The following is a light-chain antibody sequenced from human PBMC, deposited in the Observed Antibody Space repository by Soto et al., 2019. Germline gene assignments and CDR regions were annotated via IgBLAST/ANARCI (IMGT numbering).Light chain of an antibody. Sequence: EVVLTQSPGTLSLSPGERATLSCRASQSISSSYLAWYQQKPGQAPRLLIYGASSRATGIPDRFSGSGSGTDFTLTISRLEPEDFAVCYCQLYGLFGQGTKVDI. CDR3: QLYGL. CDR1: QSISSSY. J-gene: IGKJ1*01. CDR2: GAS. V-gene: IGKV3-20*01.